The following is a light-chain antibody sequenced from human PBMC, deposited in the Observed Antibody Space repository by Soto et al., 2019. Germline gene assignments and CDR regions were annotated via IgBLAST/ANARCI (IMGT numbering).Light chain of an antibody. Sequence: EIVMTQSPATLSVSPGERATLSCRASQSVSSRLAWYQQKRVQAPRLLIYEASTRATGIPARFSGSGSGTEFNLTISRLQSEDFAIYYCRHYNNWPPETFGQGTKVDIK. CDR1: QSVSSR. V-gene: IGKV3-15*01. CDR2: EAS. J-gene: IGKJ1*01. CDR3: RHYNNWPPET.